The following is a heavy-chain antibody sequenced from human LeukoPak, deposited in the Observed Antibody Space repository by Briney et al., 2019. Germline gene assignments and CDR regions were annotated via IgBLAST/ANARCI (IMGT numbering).Heavy chain of an antibody. D-gene: IGHD2-2*01. CDR2: ISGSGGST. Sequence: GGSLRLSCAASGFTFSSYAMSWVRQAPGKGLEWVSAISGSGGSTYYAGSVKGRFTISRDNSKNTLYLQMNSLRAEDTAVYYCAKAGTPPVVPAALSFDYWGQGTLVTVSS. CDR3: AKAGTPPVVPAALSFDY. J-gene: IGHJ4*02. CDR1: GFTFSSYA. V-gene: IGHV3-23*01.